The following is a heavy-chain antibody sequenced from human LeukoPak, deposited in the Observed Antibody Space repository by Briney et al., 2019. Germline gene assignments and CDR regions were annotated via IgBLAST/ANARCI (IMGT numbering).Heavy chain of an antibody. CDR3: ARDGLSATVSSYNWFDP. D-gene: IGHD4-11*01. CDR1: GGTFSSYA. CDR2: IIPIFGTA. J-gene: IGHJ5*02. Sequence: SVKVSCKASGGTFSSYAISWVRQAPGQGLEWMGGIIPIFGTANYAQKFQGRVTITADESTSTAYMELSSLRSEDTAVHYCARDGLSATVSSYNWFDPWGQGTLVTVSS. V-gene: IGHV1-69*01.